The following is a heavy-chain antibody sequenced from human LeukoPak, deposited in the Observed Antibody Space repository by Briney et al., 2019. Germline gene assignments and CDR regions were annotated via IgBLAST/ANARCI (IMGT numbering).Heavy chain of an antibody. CDR1: GGSFSGYY. CDR3: ARDPYSGSYGNYYHYFMDV. V-gene: IGHV4-34*01. D-gene: IGHD1-26*01. CDR2: INHSGST. J-gene: IGHJ6*03. Sequence: SETLSLTCAVYGGSFSGYYWSWIRQPPGKGLEWIGEINHSGSTNYNPSLKSRVTISVDTSKNQFSLKLSSVTAEDTAVYYCARDPYSGSYGNYYHYFMDVWGKGTTVTISS.